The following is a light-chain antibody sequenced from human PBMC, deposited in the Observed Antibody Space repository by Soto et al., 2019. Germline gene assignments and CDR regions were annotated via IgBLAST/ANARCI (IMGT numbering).Light chain of an antibody. Sequence: QSVLAQPASVSGSPGQSITISCTGTSSDVCSSNFVSWYQQHPGKAPKLIFYEVRNRPPGLSDRFSGSKSGTTASLTISGLQAEVQADYFCSSYTTNKRLSFGGGTKVNVL. CDR3: SSYTTNKRLS. V-gene: IGLV2-14*01. CDR2: EVR. J-gene: IGLJ2*01. CDR1: SSDVCSSNF.